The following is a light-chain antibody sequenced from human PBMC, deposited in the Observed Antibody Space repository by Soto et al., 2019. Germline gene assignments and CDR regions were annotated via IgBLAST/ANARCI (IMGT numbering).Light chain of an antibody. J-gene: IGKJ3*01. CDR3: QKYNSAPLFT. V-gene: IGKV1-27*01. CDR2: AAS. CDR1: QGISNY. Sequence: DIQMTQSPSSLSASVGDRVTITCRASQGISNYLAWYQQKPGKVPKLLIYAASTLQSGVPSRFSGCGSGTDFTLTISSRQPDDVATYYCQKYNSAPLFTFGAGTKVDIK.